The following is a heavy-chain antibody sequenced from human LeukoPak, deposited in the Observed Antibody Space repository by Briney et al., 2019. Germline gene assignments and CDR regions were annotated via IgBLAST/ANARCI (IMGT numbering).Heavy chain of an antibody. CDR2: IRSGGENT. V-gene: IGHV3-23*01. J-gene: IGHJ4*02. Sequence: GGSLRLSCAASGFTFSAYSMSWGRRAPGKGLGWVSAIRSGGENTYSAAPVRGRFTISTDNTRGTLSRQMNSLRAEATAVYFCAILSWDGRGSFYWGQGTLVTVSS. D-gene: IGHD2/OR15-2a*01. CDR3: AILSWDGRGSFY. CDR1: GFTFSAYS.